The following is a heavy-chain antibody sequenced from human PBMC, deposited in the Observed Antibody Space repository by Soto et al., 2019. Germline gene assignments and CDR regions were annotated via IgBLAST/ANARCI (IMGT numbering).Heavy chain of an antibody. CDR3: ARDRPGELDY. CDR1: GGSISSGGYS. Sequence: SETLSLTCAVSGGSISSGGYSLSWIRQPPGKGLEWIGYIYHSGSTYYNSSLKSRVTISVDRSKNQFSLKLSSVTAADTAVYYCARDRPGELDYWGQGTLVTVSS. D-gene: IGHD7-27*01. V-gene: IGHV4-30-2*01. J-gene: IGHJ4*02. CDR2: IYHSGST.